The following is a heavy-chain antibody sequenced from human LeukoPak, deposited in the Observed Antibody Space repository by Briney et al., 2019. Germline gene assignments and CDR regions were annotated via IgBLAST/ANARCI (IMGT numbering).Heavy chain of an antibody. J-gene: IGHJ6*02. V-gene: IGHV3-21*01. Sequence: GGSLRLSCAASGFTFSSYSMNWVRQAPGKGLEWVSSISSSSSYIYYADSVKGRFTISRDNAKNSLYLQMNSRRAEDTAVYYCARDGGPDIVVVPAAIRVGMDVWGQGTTVTVSS. CDR2: ISSSSSYI. CDR3: ARDGGPDIVVVPAAIRVGMDV. CDR1: GFTFSSYS. D-gene: IGHD2-2*02.